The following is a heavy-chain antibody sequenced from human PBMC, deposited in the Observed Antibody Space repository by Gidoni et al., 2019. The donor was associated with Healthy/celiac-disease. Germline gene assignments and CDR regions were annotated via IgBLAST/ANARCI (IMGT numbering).Heavy chain of an antibody. J-gene: IGHJ3*02. V-gene: IGHV4-39*01. CDR1: GGSISSSSYY. CDR3: ARPTQLHGIVGAPAAFDI. CDR2: IYYSGST. Sequence: QLQLQASGPGLVKPSETLSLTCTVSGGSISSSSYYWGWIRQPPGKGLEWIGSIYYSGSTYYNPSLKSRVTISVDTSKNQFSRKLSSVTAADTAVYYCARPTQLHGIVGAPAAFDIWGQGTMVTVSS. D-gene: IGHD1-26*01.